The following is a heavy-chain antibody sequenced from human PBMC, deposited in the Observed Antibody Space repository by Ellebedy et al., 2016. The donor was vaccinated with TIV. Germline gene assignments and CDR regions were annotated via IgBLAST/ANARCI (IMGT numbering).Heavy chain of an antibody. CDR1: GYTFTSYY. CDR3: ARGSFYDWRVAGY. Sequence: ASVKVSCKASGYTFTSYYMYWVRQAPGQGLEWMGWINPNSGGTNYAQKFQGRITMTRDTSISTAYMELSRLRSDDTAVYYCARGSFYDWRVAGYWGQGTLVTVSS. J-gene: IGHJ4*02. V-gene: IGHV1-2*02. D-gene: IGHD3-3*01. CDR2: INPNSGGT.